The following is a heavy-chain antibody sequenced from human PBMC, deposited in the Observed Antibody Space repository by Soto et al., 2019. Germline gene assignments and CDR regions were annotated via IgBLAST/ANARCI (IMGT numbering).Heavy chain of an antibody. CDR3: ARDIGYYAILTGSEGNYYYGMDV. D-gene: IGHD3-9*01. V-gene: IGHV1-69*01. CDR1: GGTFSSYA. Sequence: QVQLVQSGAEVKKPGSSVKVSCKASGGTFSSYAISWVRQAPGQGLEWMGGIIPIFGTANYAQKFQGRVTITADQSTSTAYMELSSLRSEDTAVYYCARDIGYYAILTGSEGNYYYGMDVWGQGTTVTVSS. CDR2: IIPIFGTA. J-gene: IGHJ6*02.